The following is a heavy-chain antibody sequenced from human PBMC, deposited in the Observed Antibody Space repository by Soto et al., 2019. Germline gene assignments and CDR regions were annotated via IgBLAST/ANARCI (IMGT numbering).Heavy chain of an antibody. CDR2: IYYSGST. CDR3: ARRLAAAGTGWFDP. Sequence: QLQLQESGPGLVKPSETLSLTCTVSGGSISSSSYYWGWIRQPPGKGLEWIGSIYYSGSTYYNPSLKSRVTISVDTSKNQFSLKLSSVTAADTAVYYCARRLAAAGTGWFDPWGQGTLVTVSS. D-gene: IGHD6-13*01. V-gene: IGHV4-39*01. J-gene: IGHJ5*02. CDR1: GGSISSSSYY.